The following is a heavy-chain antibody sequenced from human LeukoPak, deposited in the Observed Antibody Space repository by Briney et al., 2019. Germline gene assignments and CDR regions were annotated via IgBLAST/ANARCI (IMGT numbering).Heavy chain of an antibody. CDR2: INWNSDNI. V-gene: IGHV3-9*01. CDR1: GFTFNDHA. Sequence: PGRSLRPSCAASGFTFNDHAMYWVRQAPGKGLEWVSGINWNSDNIGYADSVKGRFTISRDDAKNSLFLQMNSLRAEDTALYYCARASYYYDTTGLGAVDIWGQGTMVTVSS. J-gene: IGHJ3*02. D-gene: IGHD3-22*01. CDR3: ARASYYYDTTGLGAVDI.